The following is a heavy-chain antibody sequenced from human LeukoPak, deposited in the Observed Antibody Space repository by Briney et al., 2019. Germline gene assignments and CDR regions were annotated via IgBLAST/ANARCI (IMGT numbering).Heavy chain of an antibody. Sequence: SETLSLTCTVSGGSISSYYWSWIRQPPGKGLDWIGYIYYSGSTNYNPSLKSRVTISVDTSKNQFSLKLSSVTAADTAVYYCARSVVPAAMLNWFDPWGQGTLVTVSS. V-gene: IGHV4-59*01. CDR1: GGSISSYY. CDR2: IYYSGST. D-gene: IGHD2-2*01. J-gene: IGHJ5*02. CDR3: ARSVVPAAMLNWFDP.